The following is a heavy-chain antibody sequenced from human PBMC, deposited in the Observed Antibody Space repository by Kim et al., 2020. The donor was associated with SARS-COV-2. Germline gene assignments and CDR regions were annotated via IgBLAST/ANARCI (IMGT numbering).Heavy chain of an antibody. Sequence: THSAGPVKDRVTISRDNSKSTLYLQMGSLRAEDTALYFCSRFDYGDPAVDYWGRGTLVTVSS. CDR2: T. V-gene: IGHV3-23*01. CDR3: SRFDYGDPAVDY. J-gene: IGHJ4*02. D-gene: IGHD4-17*01.